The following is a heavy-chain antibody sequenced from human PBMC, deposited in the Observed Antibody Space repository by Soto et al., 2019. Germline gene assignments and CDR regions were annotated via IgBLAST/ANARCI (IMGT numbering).Heavy chain of an antibody. J-gene: IGHJ6*01. CDR2: ISAYNGNT. V-gene: IGHV1-18*01. CDR3: AREAYSSGWYSHSYYYGMDV. D-gene: IGHD6-19*01. CDR1: CYTFTIYG. Sequence: ASVKVSFKASCYTFTIYGIILLLQAPLQWLELMGWISAYNGNTNYAQKLQGRVTMTTDTSTSTAYMELRSLRSDDTAVYYCAREAYSSGWYSHSYYYGMDVWGQGTTVTVS.